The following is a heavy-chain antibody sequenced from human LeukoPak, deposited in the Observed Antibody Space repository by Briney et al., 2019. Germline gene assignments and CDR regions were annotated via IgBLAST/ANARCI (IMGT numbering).Heavy chain of an antibody. Sequence: PGRSLRLSCAASGFTFSSYAMHWVRQAPGKGLEWVAVISYDGSNKYYADSVKGRFTISRDNSKNTLYLQMNSLRAADTAVYYCARDQSPSSSWPRYLDAFDIWGQGTMVTVSS. CDR2: ISYDGSNK. J-gene: IGHJ3*02. V-gene: IGHV3-30*04. D-gene: IGHD6-13*01. CDR3: ARDQSPSSSWPRYLDAFDI. CDR1: GFTFSSYA.